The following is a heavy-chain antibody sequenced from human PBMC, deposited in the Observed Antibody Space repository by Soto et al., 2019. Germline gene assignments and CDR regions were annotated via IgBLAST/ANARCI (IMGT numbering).Heavy chain of an antibody. D-gene: IGHD2-2*01. CDR1: GFTFSSYA. CDR3: AKSRGGV. J-gene: IGHJ6*04. V-gene: IGHV3-23*01. Sequence: GESLKISCAASGFTFSSYAMSWVRQAPGKGLEWVSAISGSGGSTYYADSVKGRFTISRDNSKHTLYLQMNSLRAEDTAIYYCAKSRGGVWGKGTTVTVSS. CDR2: ISGSGGST.